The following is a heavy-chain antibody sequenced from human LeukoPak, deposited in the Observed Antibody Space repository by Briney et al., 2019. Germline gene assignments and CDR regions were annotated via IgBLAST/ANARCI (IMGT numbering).Heavy chain of an antibody. Sequence: GGSLRLSCAVSGFTIRSYAMNWVRQAPGKGLEWVSAISGSGGSTYYADSVKGRFTISRDNSKNTLYLQMNSLRAEDTAVYYCAKDQFLSSSLQHNYFDYWGQGTLVTVSS. CDR2: ISGSGGST. V-gene: IGHV3-23*01. J-gene: IGHJ4*02. D-gene: IGHD6-6*01. CDR3: AKDQFLSSSLQHNYFDY. CDR1: GFTIRSYA.